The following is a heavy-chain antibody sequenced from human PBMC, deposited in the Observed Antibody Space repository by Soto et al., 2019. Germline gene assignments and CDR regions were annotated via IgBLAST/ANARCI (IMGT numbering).Heavy chain of an antibody. J-gene: IGHJ6*02. CDR3: AHKGGRGAGMDV. V-gene: IGHV2-5*02. CDR1: GFSVSTSGVG. CDR2: IYWDNDK. Sequence: QITLKESGPTLVKPTQTLTLTCTFSGFSVSTSGVGVAWICQSPGKALEWLALIYWDNDKRYSPFLQSRVTITKDTSKTQVVLTMTNMDPVDTATYYCAHKGGRGAGMDVWGQGTTVTVSS. D-gene: IGHD2-15*01.